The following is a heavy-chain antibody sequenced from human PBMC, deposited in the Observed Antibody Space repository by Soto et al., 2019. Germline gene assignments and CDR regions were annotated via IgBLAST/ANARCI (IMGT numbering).Heavy chain of an antibody. CDR2: INSDGRTT. CDR1: KFTFSDYA. CDR3: AKGVNKVVPDTRLFDP. V-gene: IGHV3-23*01. Sequence: GGSLRLSCAASKFTFSDYAMHWVRQAPGRGLEWVATINSDGRTTFYADSVKGRFAISRDNYKGTLFLQLNSLRVEDTAMYYCAKGVNKVVPDTRLFDPWGQGTLVTVSS. D-gene: IGHD3-22*01. J-gene: IGHJ5*02.